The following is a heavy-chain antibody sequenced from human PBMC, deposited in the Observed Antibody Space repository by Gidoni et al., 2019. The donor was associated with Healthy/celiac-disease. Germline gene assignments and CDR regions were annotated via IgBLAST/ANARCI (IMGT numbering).Heavy chain of an antibody. CDR3: ASGRYDFWSGYRDAFDI. V-gene: IGHV4-59*01. Sequence: QVQLQESGPGLVKPSETLSLTCTVSGGSISSYYWSWIRQPPGTGLEWIGYIYYSGSTNYNPSLKSRVTISVDTSKNQFSLKLSSVTAADTAVYYCASGRYDFWSGYRDAFDIWGQGTMVTVSS. D-gene: IGHD3-3*01. CDR1: GGSISSYY. J-gene: IGHJ3*02. CDR2: IYYSGST.